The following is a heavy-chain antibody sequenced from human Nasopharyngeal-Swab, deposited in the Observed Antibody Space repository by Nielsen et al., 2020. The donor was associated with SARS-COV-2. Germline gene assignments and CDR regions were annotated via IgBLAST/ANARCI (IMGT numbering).Heavy chain of an antibody. D-gene: IGHD4-23*01. CDR2: ISAYNGNT. CDR3: ASPATVVTLDAFDI. CDR1: GYTFTSYG. Sequence: ASVKVSCKASGYTFTSYGISWVRQAPEQGLEWMGWISAYNGNTNYAQKLQGRVTMTTDTSTSTAYMELRSLRSDDTAVYYCASPATVVTLDAFDIWGQGTMVTVSS. J-gene: IGHJ3*02. V-gene: IGHV1-18*01.